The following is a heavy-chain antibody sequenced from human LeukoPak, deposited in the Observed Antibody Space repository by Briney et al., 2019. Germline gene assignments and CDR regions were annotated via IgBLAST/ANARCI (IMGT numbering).Heavy chain of an antibody. J-gene: IGHJ4*02. V-gene: IGHV3-30-3*01. CDR3: ARASGCDY. CDR1: GFTFSSYA. CDR2: ISYDGSNK. Sequence: PGGSLRLSCAASGFTFSSYAMHWVRQAPGKGLEWVAVISYDGSNKYYADSVKGRFTISRDNSKNTLYLQMISLRAEDTAVYYCARASGCDYWGQGTLVTVSS.